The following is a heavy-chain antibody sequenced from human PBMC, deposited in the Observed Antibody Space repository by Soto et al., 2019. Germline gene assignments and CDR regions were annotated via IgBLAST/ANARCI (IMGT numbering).Heavy chain of an antibody. CDR3: AKDLAVGVM. CDR2: ISGSGGST. Sequence: GGSLRLSCAVSGFTFSTYAMIWVRQAPGKGLEWVSAISGSGGSTYYADSVKGRFTISRDNSKNTLYLQMNSLRAEDTAVYYCAKDLAVGVMWGQGTLVTVSS. D-gene: IGHD2-8*01. V-gene: IGHV3-23*01. J-gene: IGHJ4*02. CDR1: GFTFSTYA.